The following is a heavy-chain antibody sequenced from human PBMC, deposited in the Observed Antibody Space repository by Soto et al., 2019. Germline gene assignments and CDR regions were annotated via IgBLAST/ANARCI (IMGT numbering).Heavy chain of an antibody. J-gene: IGHJ6*01. CDR3: TRGLLGGAPSYTFHGMDV. D-gene: IGHD1-26*01. V-gene: IGHV3-72*01. CDR1: GFTFSDHY. CDR2: SRNRVNSHTT. Sequence: EVQLVESGGGLVQPGGSLRLSCAASGFTFSDHYMDWVRRAPGKGLEWVARSRNRVNSHTTEYAASVKGRFTISRDESKSSLSLQMNSLKIEDTAVYYCTRGLLGGAPSYTFHGMDVWGQGTTVTVSS.